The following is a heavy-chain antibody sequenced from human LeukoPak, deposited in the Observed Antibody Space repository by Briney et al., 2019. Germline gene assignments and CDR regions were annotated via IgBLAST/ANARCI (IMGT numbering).Heavy chain of an antibody. V-gene: IGHV3-9*01. J-gene: IGHJ4*02. CDR2: ISWNSGSI. CDR1: GFTFDDYA. D-gene: IGHD5-12*01. CDR3: ARDLTYSGY. Sequence: QPGRSLRLSCAASGFTFDDYAMHWVRQAPGKGLEWVSGISWNSGSIGYADSVKGRFTISRDNAKNSLYLQMNSLRAEDTAVYYCARDLTYSGYWGQGTLVTVSS.